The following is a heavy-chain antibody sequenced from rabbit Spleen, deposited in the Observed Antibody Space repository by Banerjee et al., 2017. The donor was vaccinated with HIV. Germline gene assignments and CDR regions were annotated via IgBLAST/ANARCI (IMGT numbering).Heavy chain of an antibody. Sequence: QEQLVESGGGLVQPGGSLRLSCTASGFDFSDYYMSWVRQAPGKGLEWIGYIDPVFGITYYANWVNGRFSISRENAQNTVFLQMTSLTAADTATYFCARDGAGGSDFALWGPGTLVTVS. D-gene: IGHD8-1*01. CDR1: GFDFSDYY. CDR3: ARDGAGGSDFAL. V-gene: IGHV1S47*01. CDR2: IDPVFGIT. J-gene: IGHJ6*01.